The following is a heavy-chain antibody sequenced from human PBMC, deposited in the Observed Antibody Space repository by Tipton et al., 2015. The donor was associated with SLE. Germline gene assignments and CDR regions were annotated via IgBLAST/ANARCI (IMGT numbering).Heavy chain of an antibody. V-gene: IGHV4-59*02. D-gene: IGHD1-1*01. CDR3: VRWDRVNWRLDR. J-gene: IGHJ5*02. CDR1: GGAVIHNY. Sequence: TLSLTCSVSGGAVIHNYWSWIRQPPGKGLEWIGYIHSSGTTKYNSSLRSRVTISVDTSKNQFSLKVKSVTAADTAVYYCVRWDRVNWRLDRWGQGTLVTVSS. CDR2: IHSSGTT.